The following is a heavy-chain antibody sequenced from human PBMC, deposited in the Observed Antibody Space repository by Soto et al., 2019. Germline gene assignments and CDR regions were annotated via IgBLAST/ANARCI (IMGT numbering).Heavy chain of an antibody. CDR3: ARDLLWFGEPMSMDV. J-gene: IGHJ6*02. CDR1: GFTFSSYG. D-gene: IGHD3-10*01. V-gene: IGHV3-33*01. CDR2: LWYDGSNK. Sequence: QVQLVESGGGVVQPGRSLRLSCAASGFTFSSYGMHWVRQAPGKGLEWVAVLWYDGSNKYYADSVKGRFTISRDNSKNTLYVQMNSLRAEDTAVYYCARDLLWFGEPMSMDVWGQGTTVTVSS.